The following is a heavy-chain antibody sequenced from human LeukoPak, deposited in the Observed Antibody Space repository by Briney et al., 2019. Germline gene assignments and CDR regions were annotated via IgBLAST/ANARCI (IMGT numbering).Heavy chain of an antibody. Sequence: ASVKVSCKSCGYTFTMYAITWVRQAPGQGLEWMGWACTNYAHKVRGRVTMTTDTSTSTAYMELRSLKSDDTAVYYCARRYCSDGHCFYDYWGQGTLVTVSS. D-gene: IGHD2-15*01. CDR3: ARRYCSDGHCFYDY. V-gene: IGHV1-18*01. CDR2: ACT. CDR1: GYTFTMYA. J-gene: IGHJ4*02.